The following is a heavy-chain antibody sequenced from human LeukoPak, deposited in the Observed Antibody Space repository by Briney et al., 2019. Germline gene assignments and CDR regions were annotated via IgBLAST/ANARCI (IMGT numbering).Heavy chain of an antibody. V-gene: IGHV3-23*01. CDR1: GFTFSSYA. D-gene: IGHD3-16*01. CDR2: ISGSGGST. Sequence: PGGSLRLSCAASGFTFSSYAMRWVRQAPGKGLEWVSGISGSGGSTYYADSVKGRFTISRDNSKNTPYMQMNSLRAEDTAVYYCARESLGGFDPWGQGTLVTVSS. J-gene: IGHJ5*02. CDR3: ARESLGGFDP.